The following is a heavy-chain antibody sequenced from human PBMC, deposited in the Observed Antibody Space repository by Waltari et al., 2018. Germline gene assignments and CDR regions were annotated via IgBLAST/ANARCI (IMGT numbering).Heavy chain of an antibody. Sequence: QVQMVESGGGVVQPGRSLRLSCAAYGVTFGSYGMHWVRQAPGKGVEWVAVIWYDGSNKYYEDSVKGRFTISRDNSKNTLYLQMNSLRVEDTAMYYCAKSAGGTSCFDYWGQGTLVTVSS. J-gene: IGHJ4*02. CDR1: GVTFGSYG. V-gene: IGHV3-30*18. CDR2: IWYDGSNK. CDR3: AKSAGGTSCFDY. D-gene: IGHD2-2*01.